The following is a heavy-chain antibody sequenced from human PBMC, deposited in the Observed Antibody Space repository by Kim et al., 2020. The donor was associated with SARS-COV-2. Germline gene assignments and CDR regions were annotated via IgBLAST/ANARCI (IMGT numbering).Heavy chain of an antibody. Sequence: GGSLRLSCAASGFTFSSFALSWVRQAPGKGLEWVAAISGSGGDTYYAASVKGRFTVSRDNSKNALFLQTDSLTDDDTAVYYCATPLWFGDLRAFDMWGQGTMVTVSS. D-gene: IGHD3-10*01. V-gene: IGHV3-23*01. J-gene: IGHJ3*02. CDR1: GFTFSSFA. CDR2: ISGSGGDT. CDR3: ATPLWFGDLRAFDM.